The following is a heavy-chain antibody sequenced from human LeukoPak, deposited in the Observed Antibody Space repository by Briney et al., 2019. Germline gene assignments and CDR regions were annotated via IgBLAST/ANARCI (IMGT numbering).Heavy chain of an antibody. CDR2: INYRGIT. J-gene: IGHJ5*02. CDR1: GDSIGDHY. D-gene: IGHD5-24*01. Sequence: SETLSLTCSVSGDSIGDHYWSWMRQPPGRGLEWIGYINYRGITNYNPSLKSRVTISKDTSNKHFSLRLRSVTAADTAVYYCARDRGMATITGWLDPWGQGILVTVSS. CDR3: ARDRGMATITGWLDP. V-gene: IGHV4-59*11.